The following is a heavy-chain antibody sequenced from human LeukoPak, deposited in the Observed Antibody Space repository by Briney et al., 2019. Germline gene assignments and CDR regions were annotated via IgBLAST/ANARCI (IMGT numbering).Heavy chain of an antibody. CDR1: GGSISTYY. Sequence: SETLSLTCTASGGSISTYYWSWVRQPPGKGLEWIGYMYNSGSTKYNPSLESRVTISVDTSKNQFSLKLSSVTAADTAVYYCARDSDGLDYWGQGTLVTVSS. CDR3: ARDSDGLDY. CDR2: MYNSGST. J-gene: IGHJ4*02. V-gene: IGHV4-59*01. D-gene: IGHD2-8*01.